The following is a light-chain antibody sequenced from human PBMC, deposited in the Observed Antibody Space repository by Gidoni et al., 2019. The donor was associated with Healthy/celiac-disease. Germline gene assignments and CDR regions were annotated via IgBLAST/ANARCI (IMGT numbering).Light chain of an antibody. J-gene: IGKJ3*01. CDR1: QSVLYSSNNKNY. CDR2: WAS. V-gene: IGKV4-1*01. Sequence: DIVMTQSPDSLAVSLGARATINCKSSQSVLYSSNNKNYLAWYQQKPGQPPKLLIYWASTRESGVPDRFSGSGSGTDFTLTISSLQAEDVAVYYCQQYYSTPRGFGPGTKVDIK. CDR3: QQYYSTPRG.